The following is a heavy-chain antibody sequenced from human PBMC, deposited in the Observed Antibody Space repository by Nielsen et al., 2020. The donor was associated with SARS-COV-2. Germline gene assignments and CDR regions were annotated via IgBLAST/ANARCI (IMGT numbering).Heavy chain of an antibody. Sequence: GESLKISCAASGFSFSTYAMSWVRQDPGKGLVWVARVSMDGRGTNYADSVKGRFTISRDNAENTLHLDMSSLRVGDSAVYYCTRDGHHWDLDNWGQGALVTVSS. D-gene: IGHD7-27*01. CDR1: GFSFSTYA. V-gene: IGHV3-74*01. CDR3: TRDGHHWDLDN. CDR2: VSMDGRGT. J-gene: IGHJ4*02.